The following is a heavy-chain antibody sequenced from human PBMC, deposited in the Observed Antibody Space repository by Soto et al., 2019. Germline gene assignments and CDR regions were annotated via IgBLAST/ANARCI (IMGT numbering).Heavy chain of an antibody. J-gene: IGHJ4*02. CDR1: GFSLSTNGMG. Sequence: QITVKESGLTLVKPTETLTLTCTFSGFSLSTNGMGVGWIRQPPGKALEWLALIYWDDDKRYSPSLRSRLTIIKDTSKNQVDLTMTNMDLVDKGTYYGARLTRGVYDLDRMWEKFDYWGQGTLVTVSS. D-gene: IGHD5-12*01. CDR2: IYWDDDK. CDR3: ARLTRGVYDLDRMWEKFDY. V-gene: IGHV2-5*02.